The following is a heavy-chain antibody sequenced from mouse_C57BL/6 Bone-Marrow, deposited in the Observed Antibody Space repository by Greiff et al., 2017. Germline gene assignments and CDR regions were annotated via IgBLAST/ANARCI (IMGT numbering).Heavy chain of an antibody. CDR2: ISSGGSYT. Sequence: EVQVVESGGDLVKPGGSLKLSCAASGFTFSSYGMSWVRQTPDKRLEWVATISSGGSYTYYPDSVKGRFTISRDNAKNTLYLQMSSLKSEDTAMYYCARGRNYAMDYWGQGTSVTVSS. D-gene: IGHD6-1*01. J-gene: IGHJ4*01. CDR3: ARGRNYAMDY. CDR1: GFTFSSYG. V-gene: IGHV5-6*01.